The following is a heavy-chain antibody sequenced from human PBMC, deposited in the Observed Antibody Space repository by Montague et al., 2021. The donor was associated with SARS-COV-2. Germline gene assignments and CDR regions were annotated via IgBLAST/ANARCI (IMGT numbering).Heavy chain of an antibody. V-gene: IGHV4-61*01. CDR2: IYYSGST. D-gene: IGHD3-3*01. CDR3: ARDPWRITIFGVVTRYGMDV. J-gene: IGHJ6*02. Sequence: ETLSLTYIVSGGSVSSGSYHWSWIRQPPGKGLEWIGYIYYSGSTXYNXSLKSRVTISVDTSKNQFSLKLSSVTAADTAVYYCARDPWRITIFGVVTRYGMDVWGQGTTVTVSS. CDR1: GGSVSSGSYH.